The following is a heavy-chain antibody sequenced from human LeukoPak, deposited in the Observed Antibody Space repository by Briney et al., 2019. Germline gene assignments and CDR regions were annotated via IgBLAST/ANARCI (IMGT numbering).Heavy chain of an antibody. D-gene: IGHD2-21*02. V-gene: IGHV3-23*01. J-gene: IGHJ3*01. CDR3: ARGGGDHAFDV. Sequence: AGGSLRLSCAASGFTFSTYAMSWVRQAPGKGLEWVSAISGSGGSTYYADSVKGRFTISRDNAQNTLYLQMDSLRAEDTAVYYCARGGGDHAFDVWGQGTMVTVSS. CDR1: GFTFSTYA. CDR2: ISGSGGST.